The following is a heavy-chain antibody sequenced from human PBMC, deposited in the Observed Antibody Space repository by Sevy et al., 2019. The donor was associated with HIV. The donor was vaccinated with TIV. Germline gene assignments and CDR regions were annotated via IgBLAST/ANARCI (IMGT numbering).Heavy chain of an antibody. J-gene: IGHJ3*02. CDR2: VYYTGGP. V-gene: IGHV4-59*08. CDR3: ARRNDFDI. Sequence: SESLSLTCTVSGGSINSDHWNWVRQPPGKGLEWIGYVYYTGGPNYNPSLKNRVTISVDRTKNQFSLKLTSVTAADRAVYSCARRNDFDIWGPGTMVTLSS. CDR1: GGSINSDH.